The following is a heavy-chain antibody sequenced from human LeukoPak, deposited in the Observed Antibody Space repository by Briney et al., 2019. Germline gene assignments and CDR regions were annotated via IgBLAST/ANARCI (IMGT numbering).Heavy chain of an antibody. CDR2: ISGSGGST. CDR3: AKAQGYSSGNYFDY. V-gene: IGHV3-23*01. Sequence: PGGSLRLSCAASGFTFNSYEINWVRQAPGKGLEWVSAISGSGGSTYYADSVKGRFTISRDNSKHTLYLQMNSLRAEDTAVYYCAKAQGYSSGNYFDYWGQGTLVTVSS. J-gene: IGHJ4*02. D-gene: IGHD6-19*01. CDR1: GFTFNSYE.